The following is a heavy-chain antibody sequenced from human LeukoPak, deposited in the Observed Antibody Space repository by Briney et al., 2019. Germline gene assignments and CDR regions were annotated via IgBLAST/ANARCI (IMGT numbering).Heavy chain of an antibody. D-gene: IGHD2-2*01. V-gene: IGHV5-51*01. CDR2: IYPGDSDT. CDR1: GYSFTSYW. J-gene: IGHJ6*02. Sequence: GESLKISCKGSGYSFTSYWIGWVRQMPGKGLEWMGIIYPGDSDTRYSPSFQGQVTISADKSISTAYLQWSSLKASDTAIYYCARTMPPVPPIYYYYGMDVWGQGTTVSVSS. CDR3: ARTMPPVPPIYYYYGMDV.